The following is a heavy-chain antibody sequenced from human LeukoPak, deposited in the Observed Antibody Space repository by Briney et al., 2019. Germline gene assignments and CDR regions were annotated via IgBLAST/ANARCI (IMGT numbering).Heavy chain of an antibody. D-gene: IGHD5-24*01. CDR3: ASVPVGRDGYNFDY. J-gene: IGHJ4*02. Sequence: SETLSLTCTVSGGSISTYYWSWIRQPPGKGLEWIGYIYYSGSTYYNPSLKSRVTISVDTSKNQFSLKLSSVTAADTAVYYCASVPVGRDGYNFDYWGQGTLVTVSS. CDR1: GGSISTYY. CDR2: IYYSGST. V-gene: IGHV4-59*06.